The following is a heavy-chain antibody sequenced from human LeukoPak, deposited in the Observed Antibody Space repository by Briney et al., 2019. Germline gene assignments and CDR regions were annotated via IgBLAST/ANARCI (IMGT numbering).Heavy chain of an antibody. D-gene: IGHD5-12*01. CDR2: IYWDDDK. CDR1: GFSLSTSGVG. J-gene: IGHJ2*01. Sequence: SGPTLVNPTQNLTLTCTFSGFSLSTSGVGVGWIRQPPGKALEWLALIYWDDDKRYSPSLKSRLTITKDTSKNQVVLTMTNMDPVDTATYYCAHRTRLVAPNWYFDLWGRGTLVTVSS. CDR3: AHRTRLVAPNWYFDL. V-gene: IGHV2-5*02.